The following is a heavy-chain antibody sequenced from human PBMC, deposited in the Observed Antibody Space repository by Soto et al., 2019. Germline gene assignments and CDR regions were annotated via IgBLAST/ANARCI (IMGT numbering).Heavy chain of an antibody. Sequence: EVQLVESGGGLVQPGGSLRLSCAASGFTFSNYWMSWVRQAPGKGLEWVANIKQDGSEKYYVDSVKGRFTISRDNAKNSLYLQMHSLRTEDTAEYYCARDLAGELELLVYYFDYWGQGTLVTVSS. V-gene: IGHV3-7*01. J-gene: IGHJ4*02. CDR2: IKQDGSEK. CDR1: GFTFSNYW. CDR3: ARDLAGELELLVYYFDY. D-gene: IGHD1-7*01.